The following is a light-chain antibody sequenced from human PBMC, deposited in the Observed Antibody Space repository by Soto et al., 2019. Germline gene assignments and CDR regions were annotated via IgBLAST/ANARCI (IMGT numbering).Light chain of an antibody. CDR1: QSVRSN. CDR3: QQRSNWPWT. J-gene: IGKJ1*01. Sequence: EIVLTQSPATLSLSPGERATLSCRASQSVRSNLAWYQQKPGQAPRLLIYGASNRATGIPGRFSGSGSGTDFTLTISNLEPEDFAVYYCQQRSNWPWTFGQGAKVEIK. V-gene: IGKV3-11*01. CDR2: GAS.